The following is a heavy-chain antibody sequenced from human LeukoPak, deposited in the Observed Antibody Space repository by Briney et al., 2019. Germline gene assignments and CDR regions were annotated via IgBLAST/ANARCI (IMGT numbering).Heavy chain of an antibody. CDR1: GFTFSSYA. CDR2: ISGSGGST. Sequence: PGGSLRLSCAASGFTFSSYAMSWVRQAPGKGLGWVSAISGSGGSTYYADSVKGRFTISRDNSKNTLYLQMNSLRAEDTAVYYCATPGGYSSSWLPDASVDYWGQGTLVTVSS. V-gene: IGHV3-23*01. J-gene: IGHJ4*02. D-gene: IGHD6-13*01. CDR3: ATPGGYSSSWLPDASVDY.